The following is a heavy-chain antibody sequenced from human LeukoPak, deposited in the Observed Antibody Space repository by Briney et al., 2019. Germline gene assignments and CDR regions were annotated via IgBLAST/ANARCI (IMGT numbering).Heavy chain of an antibody. CDR1: GYTFSGYY. V-gene: IGHV1-2*04. CDR2: INPNSGGT. D-gene: IGHD4-17*01. Sequence: ASVKVSCKASGYTFSGYYMHWVRQATGQGLEWMGWINPNSGGTNYAQKFQGWVTMTRDTSISTAYMELSRLRSDDTAVYYCAREMTTVTTKYFDYWGQGTLVTVSS. CDR3: AREMTTVTTKYFDY. J-gene: IGHJ4*02.